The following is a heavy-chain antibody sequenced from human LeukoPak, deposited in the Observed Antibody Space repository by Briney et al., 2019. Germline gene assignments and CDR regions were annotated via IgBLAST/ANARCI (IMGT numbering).Heavy chain of an antibody. CDR3: AAGYDYRTPFDY. CDR2: IYYSGST. J-gene: IGHJ4*02. CDR1: GGSISSGGYY. V-gene: IGHV4-31*03. Sequence: PSQTLSLTCTVSGGSISSGGYYWSWIRQHPGKGLEWIGYIYYSGSTYYNPSLKSRVTISVDTSKNQFSLKLSSVTAADTAVYYCAAGYDYRTPFDYWGQGTLVTVSS. D-gene: IGHD5-12*01.